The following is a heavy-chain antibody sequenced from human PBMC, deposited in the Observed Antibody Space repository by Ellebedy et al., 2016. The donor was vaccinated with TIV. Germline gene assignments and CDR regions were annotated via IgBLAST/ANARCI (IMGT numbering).Heavy chain of an antibody. Sequence: GSLRLSXTVSGGSISSGTYYWGWIRQPPGKGLEWIGSIYHSGSTYYNPSLKSRVTISVDTSKNQFSLKLSSVTAADTAVYYCARDPSASGGAYSSGWYSFIGDYYYGMDVWGQGTTVTVSS. D-gene: IGHD6-19*01. V-gene: IGHV4-39*07. J-gene: IGHJ6*02. CDR3: ARDPSASGGAYSSGWYSFIGDYYYGMDV. CDR1: GGSISSGTYY. CDR2: IYHSGST.